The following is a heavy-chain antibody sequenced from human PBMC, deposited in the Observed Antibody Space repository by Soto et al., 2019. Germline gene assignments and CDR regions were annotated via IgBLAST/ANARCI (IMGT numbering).Heavy chain of an antibody. Sequence: GGSLRLSCAASGFTFSIYGMHWVRQAPGKGLEWVAVISYDGSNKYYADSVKGRFTISRDSSKNTLYLQMNSLRGEDTAVYYCAKETVEYYFDYWGQGTLVTVSS. CDR3: AKETVEYYFDY. CDR1: GFTFSIYG. V-gene: IGHV3-30*18. J-gene: IGHJ4*02. D-gene: IGHD3-3*01. CDR2: ISYDGSNK.